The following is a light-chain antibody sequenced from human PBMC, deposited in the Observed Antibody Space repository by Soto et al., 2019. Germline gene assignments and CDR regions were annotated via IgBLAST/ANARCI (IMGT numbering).Light chain of an antibody. J-gene: IGKJ4*01. CDR1: QSVSRY. CDR3: EQRSDWPLT. Sequence: EIVLTQSPATLSLSPGERATLSCRASQSVSRYLAWYQQKPGQAPRLLIYDASNRATGIQARFSGSGSGTDFTLTISSLEPEDFADYYCEQRSDWPLTFGGGTKVEIK. V-gene: IGKV3-11*01. CDR2: DAS.